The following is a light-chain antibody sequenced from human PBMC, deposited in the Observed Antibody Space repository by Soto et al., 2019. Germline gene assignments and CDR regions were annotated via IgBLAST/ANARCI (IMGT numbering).Light chain of an antibody. CDR2: GAF. CDR3: QDYGSSQWT. Sequence: EIVLTQSPGTLSLSPGERATLSCRASQSVSNNYLAWYQQKSGQAPRLLIYGAFSRANGIPVRFSGSASGTDFTLTISRLEPEDFAVYYCQDYGSSQWTFGQGTKVDIK. V-gene: IGKV3-20*01. J-gene: IGKJ1*01. CDR1: QSVSNNY.